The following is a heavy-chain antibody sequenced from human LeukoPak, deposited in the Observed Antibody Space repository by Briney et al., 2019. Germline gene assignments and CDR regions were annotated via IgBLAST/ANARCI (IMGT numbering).Heavy chain of an antibody. CDR3: AKRSDYGGNWNYFDY. CDR2: ISSRGGST. Sequence: AGGSLRLSCAASGFTFSTYGMSWVRQAPGKGLEWVSAISSRGGSTYYADSVKGRFTISRDNSKNTLHLQMNSLRAEDTAVYYCAKRSDYGGNWNYFDYWGQGTPVTVSS. V-gene: IGHV3-23*01. CDR1: GFTFSTYG. D-gene: IGHD4-23*01. J-gene: IGHJ4*02.